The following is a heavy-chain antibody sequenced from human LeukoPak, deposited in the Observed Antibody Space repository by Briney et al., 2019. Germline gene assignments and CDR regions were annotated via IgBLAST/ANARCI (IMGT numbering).Heavy chain of an antibody. J-gene: IGHJ4*02. CDR1: GCTFTNYA. D-gene: IGHD3-10*01. Sequence: ASVKVSCKASGCTFTNYAISWVRQAPGQGLEWMGWISAYNGNTKYTQKFQGRVTMTRDTSTSTAYMELSSLISEYTAVYYCARGIGRFWELSYYFDYWGQGTLVTVSS. CDR3: ARGIGRFWELSYYFDY. CDR2: ISAYNGNT. V-gene: IGHV1-18*01.